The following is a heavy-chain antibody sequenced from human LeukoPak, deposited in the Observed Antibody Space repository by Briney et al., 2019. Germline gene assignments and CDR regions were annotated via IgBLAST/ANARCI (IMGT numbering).Heavy chain of an antibody. J-gene: IGHJ4*02. V-gene: IGHV3-30*01. CDR3: AREDRSFDY. D-gene: IGHD2-15*01. CDR1: GFTFSTYA. Sequence: PGRSLRLSCAASGFTFSTYAMHWVRQAPGKGLEWVAVMSSDGTYKYYADSVKGRFAISRDNSKNTLYLQMNSLRAEDTAVYYCAREDRSFDYWGQGTLVTVSS. CDR2: MSSDGTYK.